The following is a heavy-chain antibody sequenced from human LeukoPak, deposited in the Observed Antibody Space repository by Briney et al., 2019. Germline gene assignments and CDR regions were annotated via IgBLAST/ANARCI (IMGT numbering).Heavy chain of an antibody. CDR2: INGKSGAT. CDR1: GFTFTDHY. Sequence: GASVKVSFKASGFTFTDHYLHSVRQVPGQGLEWMGWINGKSGATFYAQKFQGRITVTRDTSISTMYLEVNSLTTDDTAVYYCARDRTTKGDLWGQGTLVTVSS. J-gene: IGHJ4*02. CDR3: ARDRTTKGDL. V-gene: IGHV1-2*02. D-gene: IGHD1-26*01.